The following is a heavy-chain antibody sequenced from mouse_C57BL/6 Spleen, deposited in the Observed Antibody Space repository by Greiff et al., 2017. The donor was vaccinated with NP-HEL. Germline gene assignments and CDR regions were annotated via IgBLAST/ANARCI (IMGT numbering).Heavy chain of an antibody. D-gene: IGHD3-2*02. CDR2: ISYDGSN. CDR3: ARRGKKAQAFDYFDY. Sequence: EVKLVESGPGLVKPSQSLSLTCSVTGYSITSGYYWNWIRQFPGNKLEWMGYISYDGSNNYNPSLKNRISITRDTSKNQFFLKLNSVTTEDTATYYCARRGKKAQAFDYFDYWGQGTTLTVSS. CDR1: GYSITSGYY. J-gene: IGHJ2*01. V-gene: IGHV3-6*01.